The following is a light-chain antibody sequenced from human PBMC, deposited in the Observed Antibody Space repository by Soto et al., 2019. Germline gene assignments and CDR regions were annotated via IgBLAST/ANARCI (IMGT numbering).Light chain of an antibody. CDR1: RSDVGSYNL. J-gene: IGLJ3*02. CDR2: EGS. Sequence: QSALTQPASVSGSPGQSITISCTGTRSDVGSYNLVSWYQQHPGKAPKLMIYEGSKRPSGVSNRFSGSKSGNTASLTISGLQAEDEADYYCCSYARSRVFGGGTKLTVL. CDR3: CSYARSRV. V-gene: IGLV2-23*01.